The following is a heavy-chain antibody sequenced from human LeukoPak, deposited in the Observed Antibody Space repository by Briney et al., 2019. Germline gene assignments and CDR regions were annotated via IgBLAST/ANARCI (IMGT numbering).Heavy chain of an antibody. Sequence: MPGGSLRLSCAASGFAFNTYAMNWVRQAPGKGLEWVSSINHHSGFIYYADSVKGRFTISRDNAQSSLYLEMNSLRAEDTAVYYCARDHRYKKPSLAYRRFDLWGPGTLVTVSS. J-gene: IGHJ5*02. CDR3: ARDHRYKKPSLAYRRFDL. V-gene: IGHV3-21*01. CDR2: INHHSGFI. D-gene: IGHD2-2*02. CDR1: GFAFNTYA.